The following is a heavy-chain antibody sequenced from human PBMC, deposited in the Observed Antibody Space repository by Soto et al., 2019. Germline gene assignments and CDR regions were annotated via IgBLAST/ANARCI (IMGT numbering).Heavy chain of an antibody. CDR1: GGSISSYF. CDR3: ARTLLPATKGAFDI. J-gene: IGHJ3*02. Sequence: QVQLQESGPGLVKPSETLSLTCSVSGGSISSYFWSWIRQPAGKGLEWIGRISTSGSTNDNPSLKSRVTMSIDTSNNQFSLKLISVTATDTAIYYCARTLLPATKGAFDIWGQGTLVTVSS. CDR2: ISTSGST. D-gene: IGHD2-2*01. V-gene: IGHV4-4*07.